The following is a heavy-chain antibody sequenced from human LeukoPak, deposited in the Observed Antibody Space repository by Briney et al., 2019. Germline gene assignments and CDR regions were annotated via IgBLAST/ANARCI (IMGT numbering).Heavy chain of an antibody. CDR1: GYPFTDQF. CDR2: INPNSGDT. V-gene: IGHV1-2*02. J-gene: IGHJ4*02. Sequence: ASVKVSCKASGYPFTDQFTNRVRQAPGRGLEWMGWINPNSGDTNYEQRFQGRVTMTRDTSISTAYMDLTRLASDDTAVYYCARGELLVDYWGQGTLVTVSS. CDR3: ARGELLVDY. D-gene: IGHD3-10*01.